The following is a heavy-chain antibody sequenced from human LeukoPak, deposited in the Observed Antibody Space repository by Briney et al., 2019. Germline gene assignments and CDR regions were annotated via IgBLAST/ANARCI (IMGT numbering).Heavy chain of an antibody. CDR2: IYPGDSDT. V-gene: IGHV5-51*01. Sequence: GESLKISCQGSGYTFNNYWIGWVRQMPGKGLEWMGIIYPGDSDTRYSPSFQGQVTISADKSISTAYLQWSSLKASDTAMYYCATQKYSSSWYYFDYWGQGTLVTISS. CDR3: ATQKYSSSWYYFDY. D-gene: IGHD6-13*01. CDR1: GYTFNNYW. J-gene: IGHJ4*02.